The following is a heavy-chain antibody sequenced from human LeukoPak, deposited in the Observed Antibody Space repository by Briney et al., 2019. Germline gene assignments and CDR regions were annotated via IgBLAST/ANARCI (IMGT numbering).Heavy chain of an antibody. D-gene: IGHD2-15*01. J-gene: IGHJ4*02. CDR1: GFTFSSYW. CDR2: IKQDGSEE. CDR3: ASRHCSGGGCYFAGADPFDY. V-gene: IGHV3-7*03. Sequence: PGGSLRLSCAASGFTFSSYWMSWVRQAPGKGLEWVANIKQDGSEEYYVDSVKGRFTISRDNAKNSLYLQMNSLRAEDTAVYFCASRHCSGGGCYFAGADPFDYWGQGTLVTVSS.